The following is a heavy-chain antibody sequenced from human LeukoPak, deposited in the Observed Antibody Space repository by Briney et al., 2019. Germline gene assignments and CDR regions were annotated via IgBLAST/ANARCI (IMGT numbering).Heavy chain of an antibody. CDR3: ARAQGITMVREYYFDY. CDR1: GYTLTELS. CDR2: FDPEDGET. Sequence: KVSCKVSGYTLTELSMHWVRQAPGKGLEWMGGFDPEDGETIYAQKFQGRVTMTEDTSTDTAYMELSSLRSEDTAVYYCARAQGITMVREYYFDYWGQGTQVTVSS. V-gene: IGHV1-24*01. D-gene: IGHD3-10*01. J-gene: IGHJ4*02.